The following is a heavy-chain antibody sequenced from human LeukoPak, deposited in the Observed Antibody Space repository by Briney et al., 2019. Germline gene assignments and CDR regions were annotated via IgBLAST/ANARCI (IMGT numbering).Heavy chain of an antibody. D-gene: IGHD1-26*01. V-gene: IGHV3-48*03. CDR1: GFTFSSYE. CDR3: ARSLVVGATYPYH. CDR2: ISGSGSTI. Sequence: GGSLRLSCAASGFTFSSYEMNWVRQAPGKGLEWISYISGSGSTIYYADSVKGRFTISRDNAKNSLYLQLNSLRAEDTAVYYCARSLVVGATYPYHWGQGTLVTVSS. J-gene: IGHJ5*02.